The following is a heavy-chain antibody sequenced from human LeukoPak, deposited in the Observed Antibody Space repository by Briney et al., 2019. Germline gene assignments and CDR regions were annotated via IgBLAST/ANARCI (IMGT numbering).Heavy chain of an antibody. J-gene: IGHJ4*02. D-gene: IGHD3-3*01. CDR2: IKSDGASA. V-gene: IGHV3-74*03. Sequence: GGSLRLSCAASGFPVSSNWMHWVRQAPGKGLVWVSRIKSDGASATYADSVKGRFTISSDNVKNTLHLQMSSLRAEDTGVYYCTRTDFFDYWGQGTLVTVSS. CDR1: GFPVSSNW. CDR3: TRTDFFDY.